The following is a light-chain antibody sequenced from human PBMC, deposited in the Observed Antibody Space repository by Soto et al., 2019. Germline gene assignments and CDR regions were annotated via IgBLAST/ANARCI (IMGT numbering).Light chain of an antibody. J-gene: IGLJ2*01. V-gene: IGLV3-21*04. CDR3: QVWDSSSDHL. Sequence: SYELTQPPSVSVAPGKTARITCGGNNIGSKSVHWDQQKPGQAPVLVIYYDSDRPSGIPERFSGSNSGNTATLTISRVEAGDEADYYCQVWDSSSDHLFGGGTKLTVL. CDR2: YDS. CDR1: NIGSKS.